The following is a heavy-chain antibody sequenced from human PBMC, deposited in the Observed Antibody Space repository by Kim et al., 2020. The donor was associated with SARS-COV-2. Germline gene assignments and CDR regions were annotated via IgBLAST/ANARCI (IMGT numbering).Heavy chain of an antibody. Sequence: GGRTPYAPKFQGGVTVTTDTSTSTVDMNLGSLRSEDTAVYYCARVLSLVVWDHWGQGTLVTVSA. CDR2: GGRT. CDR3: ARVLSLVVWDH. D-gene: IGHD2-15*01. V-gene: IGHV1-46*01. J-gene: IGHJ4*02.